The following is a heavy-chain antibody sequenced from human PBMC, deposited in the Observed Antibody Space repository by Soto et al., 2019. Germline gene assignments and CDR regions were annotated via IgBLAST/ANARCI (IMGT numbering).Heavy chain of an antibody. V-gene: IGHV4-34*01. CDR3: ARWSLDYYDSSGYYYFDY. Sequence: SETLSLTRAVYGGAFSGYYWGWIRQPPGKGLGRIGEINHSGSTNYNPSLKSRVTISVDTSKNQFSLKLSSVTAADTAVYYCARWSLDYYDSSGYYYFDYWGQGTLVTVSS. CDR1: GGAFSGYY. CDR2: INHSGST. D-gene: IGHD3-22*01. J-gene: IGHJ4*02.